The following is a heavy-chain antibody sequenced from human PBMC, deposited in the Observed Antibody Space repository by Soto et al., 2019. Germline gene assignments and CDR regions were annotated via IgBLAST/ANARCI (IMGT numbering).Heavy chain of an antibody. D-gene: IGHD1-1*01. CDR3: ATWHEREHAYDV. J-gene: IGHJ3*01. V-gene: IGHV3-66*01. Sequence: EVQLVESGGGLVKPGGSLRLSCVGSGFTISGKKYVAWVRQAPGKGLEWVSALYDLDGSFYAASVKGRFTTSSDSSKTTVYLQMNDLRPDDTAVYYCATWHEREHAYDVWGQGTTVTVSS. CDR1: GFTISGKKY. CDR2: LYDLDGS.